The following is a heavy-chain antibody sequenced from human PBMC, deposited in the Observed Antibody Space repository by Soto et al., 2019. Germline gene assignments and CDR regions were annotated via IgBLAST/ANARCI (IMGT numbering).Heavy chain of an antibody. Sequence: QVQLVESGGGVVQPGRSLRLSCAASGFTFSSYGMHWVRQAPGKGLEWVAVISYDGSNKYYADSVKGRFTISRDNSKNTLYLQMNSLRAEDTAVYYCAKEARGDDPGFFDYWGQGTLVTVSS. V-gene: IGHV3-30*18. CDR1: GFTFSSYG. CDR2: ISYDGSNK. CDR3: AKEARGDDPGFFDY. J-gene: IGHJ4*02. D-gene: IGHD2-21*01.